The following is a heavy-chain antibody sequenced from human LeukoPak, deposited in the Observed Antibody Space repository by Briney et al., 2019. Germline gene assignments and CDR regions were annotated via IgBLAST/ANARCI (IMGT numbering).Heavy chain of an antibody. D-gene: IGHD3-3*01. CDR1: GYTFTGYY. V-gene: IGHV1-2*02. Sequence: GASVKVTCKASGYTFTGYYMHWVRQAPAQGLEWMGWINPNSGGTNYAQKFQGRVTMTRDTSISTAYMELSRLRSDDTAVYYCAREGYDHNWFDPWGQGTLVTVSS. CDR3: AREGYDHNWFDP. J-gene: IGHJ5*02. CDR2: INPNSGGT.